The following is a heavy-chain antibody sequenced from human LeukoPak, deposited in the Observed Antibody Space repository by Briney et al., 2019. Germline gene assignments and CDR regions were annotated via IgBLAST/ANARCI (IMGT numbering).Heavy chain of an antibody. CDR2: IYSSGST. D-gene: IGHD5-18*01. V-gene: IGHV4-61*09. CDR1: GGSISSRSYY. Sequence: SETLSLTCTVSGGSISSRSYYWSWIRQPAGKGLEWIGHIYSSGSTNYNPSLKSRVTMSVDTSKNQFSLKLTSVTAADTAVYYCAREGYSYGSSDYWGQGTLVTVSS. CDR3: AREGYSYGSSDY. J-gene: IGHJ4*02.